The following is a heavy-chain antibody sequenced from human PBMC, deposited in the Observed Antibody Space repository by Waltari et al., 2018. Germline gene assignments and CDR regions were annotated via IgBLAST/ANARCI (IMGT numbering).Heavy chain of an antibody. V-gene: IGHV1-69-2*01. J-gene: IGHJ6*02. CDR1: GYTFTDYY. Sequence: EVQLVQSGAEVKKPGATVKISCKASGYTFTDYYMHWVQQAPGKGLEWMGRVDPEDGETIYAEKFQGRVTITADESTGTAYMELSSLRSEDTAVYYCARRGKQWLAGRGYGMDVWGQGTTVTVSS. CDR3: ARRGKQWLAGRGYGMDV. D-gene: IGHD6-19*01. CDR2: VDPEDGET.